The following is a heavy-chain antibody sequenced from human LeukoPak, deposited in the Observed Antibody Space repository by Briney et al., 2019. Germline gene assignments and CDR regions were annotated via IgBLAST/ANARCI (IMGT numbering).Heavy chain of an antibody. CDR1: GFTFSSYE. CDR2: ISSSGSTI. Sequence: GRSLRLSCAASGFTFSSYEMNWVRQAPGKGLEWVSYISSSGSTIYYADSVKGRFTISRDNAKNSLYLQMNSLRAEDTAVYYCARDSDDHDAFDIWGQGTMVTVSS. V-gene: IGHV3-48*03. CDR3: ARDSDDHDAFDI. J-gene: IGHJ3*02.